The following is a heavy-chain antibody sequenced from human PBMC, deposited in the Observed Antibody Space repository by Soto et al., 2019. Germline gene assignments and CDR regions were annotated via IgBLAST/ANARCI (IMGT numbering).Heavy chain of an antibody. CDR3: ARPVTTQYYYYYYGMDF. CDR1: GGTFSSYA. V-gene: IGHV1-69*06. CDR2: IIPIFGTA. Sequence: QVQLVQSGAEVKKPGSSVKVSCKASGGTFSSYAISWVRQAPGQGLEWMGGIIPIFGTANYAQKFQGRVTITEDKFTSTAYMELSSLRSEDTAVYYCARPVTTQYYYYYYGMDFWGQGTTVTVSS. D-gene: IGHD4-17*01. J-gene: IGHJ6*02.